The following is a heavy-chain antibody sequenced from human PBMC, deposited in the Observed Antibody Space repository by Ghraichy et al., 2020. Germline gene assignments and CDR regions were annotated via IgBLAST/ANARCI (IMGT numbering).Heavy chain of an antibody. V-gene: IGHV4-34*01. Sequence: GSLRLSCAASGFTVSSNYMSWVRQAPGKGLEWIGEINHSGSTNYNPSLKSRVTISVDTSKNQFSLKLSSVTAADTAVYYCARGDYWSDYWGQGTLVTVSS. CDR3: ARGDYWSDY. J-gene: IGHJ4*02. CDR1: GFTVSSNY. D-gene: IGHD2-8*02. CDR2: INHSGST.